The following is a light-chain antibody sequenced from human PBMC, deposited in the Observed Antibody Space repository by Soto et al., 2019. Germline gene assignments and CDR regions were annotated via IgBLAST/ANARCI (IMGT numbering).Light chain of an antibody. CDR3: SSYTTSSTLV. V-gene: IGLV2-14*01. CDR1: SSDVGGYNY. CDR2: DVS. Sequence: QSALTQPASVSGSPGQSIAISCTGTSSDVGGYNYVAWYQQHPGKGPKLMIFDVSDRPSGVSNRVSGSKSGNTASLTISGLQAEDEDDYYCSSYTTSSTLVFGGGTKVTVL. J-gene: IGLJ3*02.